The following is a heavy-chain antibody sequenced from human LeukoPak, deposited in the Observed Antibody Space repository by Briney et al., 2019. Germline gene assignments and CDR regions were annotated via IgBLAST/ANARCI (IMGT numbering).Heavy chain of an antibody. CDR2: IYHSGST. J-gene: IGHJ5*02. Sequence: SQTLSLTCAVSGGSISSGGYSWSWIRQPPGKGLEWIGYIYHSGSTYYHPSLKSRVTISVDRSKNQFSLKLSSVTAADTAVYFCARVFGVHFYDSSGYFYWFDPLGQGTLVTVSS. V-gene: IGHV4-30-2*01. CDR3: ARVFGVHFYDSSGYFYWFDP. CDR1: GGSISSGGYS. D-gene: IGHD3-22*01.